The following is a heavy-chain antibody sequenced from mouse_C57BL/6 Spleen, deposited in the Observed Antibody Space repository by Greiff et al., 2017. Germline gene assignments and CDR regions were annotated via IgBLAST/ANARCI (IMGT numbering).Heavy chain of an antibody. Sequence: EVKLEESGPGLVKPSQSLSLTCSVTGYSITSGYYWNWIRQFPGNKLEWMGYISYDGSNNYNPSLKNRISITRDTSKNQFFLKLNSVTTEDTATYYCARGVGGWYFDVWGTGTTVTVSS. V-gene: IGHV3-6*01. CDR3: ARGVGGWYFDV. J-gene: IGHJ1*03. CDR2: ISYDGSN. CDR1: GYSITSGYY.